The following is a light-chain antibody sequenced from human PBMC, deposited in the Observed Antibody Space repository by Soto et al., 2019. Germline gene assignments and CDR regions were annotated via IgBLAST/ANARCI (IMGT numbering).Light chain of an antibody. CDR3: QQYGSSPPIT. CDR1: QSVSSSY. J-gene: IGKJ3*01. Sequence: EIVFTQAPGTLSLSPGERATLSCRASQSVSSSYVAWYQQKPGQAPRLLIYGASSRATGIPDRFSGSGSGTDFTLTISRLEPEDFAVYYCQQYGSSPPITFGPGTKVDIK. V-gene: IGKV3-20*01. CDR2: GAS.